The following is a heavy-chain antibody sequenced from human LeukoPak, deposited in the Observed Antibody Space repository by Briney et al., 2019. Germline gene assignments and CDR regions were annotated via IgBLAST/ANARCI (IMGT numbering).Heavy chain of an antibody. CDR3: ARDRAANQDWVEFDP. Sequence: GGSLRLSCVGTGFTFTDYWMSWVRQAPGKGLEWVGLIRDSGEAFYADFARGRFAISRDESENTLYLQMNSLRVEDTAVYFCARDRAANQDWVEFDPWGQGTPVIVSS. V-gene: IGHV3-66*03. CDR2: IRDSGEA. CDR1: GFTFTDYW. D-gene: IGHD3/OR15-3a*01. J-gene: IGHJ5*02.